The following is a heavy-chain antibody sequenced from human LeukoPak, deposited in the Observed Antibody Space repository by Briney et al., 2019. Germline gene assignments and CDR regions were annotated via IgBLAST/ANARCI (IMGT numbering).Heavy chain of an antibody. CDR1: GFTFSSYA. J-gene: IGHJ4*02. CDR2: ISYDGSNK. D-gene: IGHD1/OR15-1a*01. V-gene: IGHV3-30-3*01. CDR3: ARAPNNAWHNFDC. Sequence: GGPLRLSCAASGFTFSSYAMHWVRQAPGKGLEWVAVISYDGSNKYYADSVKGRFTISRDNSKDTLYLQMNSLRPEDTAVYYCARAPNNAWHNFDCWGQGTLVTVSS.